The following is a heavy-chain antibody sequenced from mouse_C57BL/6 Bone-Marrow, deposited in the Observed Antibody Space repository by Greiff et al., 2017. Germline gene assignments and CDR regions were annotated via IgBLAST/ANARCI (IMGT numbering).Heavy chain of an antibody. CDR3: ARFGRYWYVDV. CDR2: ILPGGVST. CDR1: GYTFTGSW. J-gene: IGHJ1*03. V-gene: IGHV1-9*01. Sequence: QVQLQQSGAELMKPGASVKLSCKATGYTFTGSWLEWVKQRPGHGLEWIGEILPGGVSTNYNEKFKGKATITADTSSTTAYMQLSSLTPEDSAIYDCARFGRYWYVDVWGTGTTVTVSS.